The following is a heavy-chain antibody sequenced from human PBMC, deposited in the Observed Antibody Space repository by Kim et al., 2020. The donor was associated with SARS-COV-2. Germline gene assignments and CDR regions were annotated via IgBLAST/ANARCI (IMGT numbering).Heavy chain of an antibody. V-gene: IGHV4-34*01. CDR1: GGSFSGYY. CDR3: ARGPVSLWFGRGPTPRPFDY. Sequence: SETLSLTCAVYGGSFSGYYWSWIRQPPGKGLEWIGEINHSGSTNYNPSLKSRVTISVDTSKNQFSLKLSSVTAADTAVYYCARGPVSLWFGRGPTPRPFDYWGQGTLVTVSS. D-gene: IGHD3-10*01. J-gene: IGHJ4*02. CDR2: INHSGST.